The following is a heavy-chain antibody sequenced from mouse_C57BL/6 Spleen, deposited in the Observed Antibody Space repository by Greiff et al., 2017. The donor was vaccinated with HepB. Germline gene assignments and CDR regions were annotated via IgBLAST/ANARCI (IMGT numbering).Heavy chain of an antibody. CDR2: IYPGDGDT. V-gene: IGHV1-80*01. Sequence: VQLQESGAELVKPGASVKISCKASGYAFSSYWMNWVKQRPGKGLEWIGQIYPGDGDTNYNGKFKGKATLTADKSSSTAYMQLSSLTSEDSAVYFCARLPGYHSYAMDYWGQGTSVTVSS. J-gene: IGHJ4*01. CDR1: GYAFSSYW. CDR3: ARLPGYHSYAMDY. D-gene: IGHD2-2*01.